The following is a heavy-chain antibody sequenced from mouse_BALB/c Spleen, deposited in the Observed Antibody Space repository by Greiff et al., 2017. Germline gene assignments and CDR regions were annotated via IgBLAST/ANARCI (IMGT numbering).Heavy chain of an antibody. Sequence: EVQLQQSGPSLVKPSQTLSLTCSVTGDSITSGYWNWIRKFPGNKLEYMGYISYSGSTYYNPSLKSRISITRDTSKNQYYLQLNSVTTEDTATYYCARMGLRREAMDYWGQGTSVTVSS. J-gene: IGHJ4*01. D-gene: IGHD2-4*01. CDR2: ISYSGST. CDR1: GDSITSGY. CDR3: ARMGLRREAMDY. V-gene: IGHV3-8*02.